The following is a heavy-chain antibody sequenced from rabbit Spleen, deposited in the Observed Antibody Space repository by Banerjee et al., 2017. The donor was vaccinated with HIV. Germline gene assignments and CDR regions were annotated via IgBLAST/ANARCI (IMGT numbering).Heavy chain of an antibody. Sequence: QELLEESGGDLVKPEGSLTLTCTASGFSISSCYRICWVRQAPGKGLEWIACIYADSSGGTYYASWAKGRFTISKTSSTTVSLQMTSLTAADTATYFCARDPGSSFSSYGMDLWGPGTLVTVS. V-gene: IGHV1S45*01. D-gene: IGHD8-1*01. CDR2: IYADSSGGT. J-gene: IGHJ6*01. CDR1: GFSISSCYR. CDR3: ARDPGSSFSSYGMDL.